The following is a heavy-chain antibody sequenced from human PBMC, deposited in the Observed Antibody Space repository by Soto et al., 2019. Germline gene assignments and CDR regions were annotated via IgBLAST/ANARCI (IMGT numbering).Heavy chain of an antibody. D-gene: IGHD2-2*01. V-gene: IGHV1-69*12. CDR1: GGTFSSYA. CDR3: ASALVPAADGELWYGEHFDY. J-gene: IGHJ4*02. Sequence: QVQLVQSGAEVKKPGSSVKVSCKASGGTFSSYAISWVRQAPGQGLEWMGGIIPIFGTANYAQKFRGRVTITADESTSTAYMELSSLRSEDTAVYYCASALVPAADGELWYGEHFDYRGQGTLVTVSS. CDR2: IIPIFGTA.